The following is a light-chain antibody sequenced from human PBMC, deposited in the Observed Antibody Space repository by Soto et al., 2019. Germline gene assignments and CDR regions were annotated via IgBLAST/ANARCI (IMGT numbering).Light chain of an antibody. V-gene: IGKV1-8*01. CDR2: GAS. CDR1: QDVGRY. Sequence: AIRMTQSPSSLSASAGDRVAIACRASQDVGRYLAWYQQKPGQAPKLLIYGASTLQSGVPSRFSGGGSGTDFTLPISCLQSEDFATYYCQHYKNYPWTFRQGTKVEIK. J-gene: IGKJ1*01. CDR3: QHYKNYPWT.